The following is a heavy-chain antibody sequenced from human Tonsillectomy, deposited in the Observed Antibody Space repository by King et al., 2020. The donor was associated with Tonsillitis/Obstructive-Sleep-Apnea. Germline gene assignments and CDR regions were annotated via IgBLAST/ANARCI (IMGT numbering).Heavy chain of an antibody. CDR3: AREQEEWLLSGNYYYYGMDV. D-gene: IGHD3-3*01. CDR2: ISSNGGST. V-gene: IGHV3-64*01. J-gene: IGHJ6*02. CDR1: GFTFSFYA. Sequence: VQLVESGGGLVQPGGSLRLSCAASGFTFSFYAMHWVRQAPGKGLEYVSAISSNGGSTYYANSVKGRFTISRDNSKKTLYLQMGSLRAEDMAVYYCAREQEEWLLSGNYYYYGMDVWGQGTTVTVSS.